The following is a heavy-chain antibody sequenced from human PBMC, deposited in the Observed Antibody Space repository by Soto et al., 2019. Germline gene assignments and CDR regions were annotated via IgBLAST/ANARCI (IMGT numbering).Heavy chain of an antibody. CDR3: ATQNMDV. V-gene: IGHV4-59*08. CDR1: GGSISSYY. J-gene: IGHJ6*03. CDR2: IYYSGST. Sequence: SETLSLTCTVSGGSISSYYWSWIRQPPGKGLEWIGYIYYSGSTNYNPSLKSRVTISVDTSKNQFSLKLSSVTAADTAVYYCATQNMDVWGKGTTVTVSS.